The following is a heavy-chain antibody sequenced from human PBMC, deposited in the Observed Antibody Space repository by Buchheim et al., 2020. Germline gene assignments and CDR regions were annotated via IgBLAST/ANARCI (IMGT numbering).Heavy chain of an antibody. CDR3: ARMTYGGNSSGSWFDP. Sequence: QVTLRESGPALVKPPQTLTLTCTFSGFSLSTSGMCVSWIRQPPGKALEWLARIDWDDDKYYSTSLKTRLTISKDTPKNQVVLTMTNMDPVDTATYYCARMTYGGNSSGSWFDPWGQGTL. V-gene: IGHV2-70*15. CDR2: IDWDDDK. J-gene: IGHJ5*02. D-gene: IGHD4-23*01. CDR1: GFSLSTSGMC.